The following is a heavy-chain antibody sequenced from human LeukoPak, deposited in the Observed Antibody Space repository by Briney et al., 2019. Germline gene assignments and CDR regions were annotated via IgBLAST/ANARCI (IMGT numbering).Heavy chain of an antibody. J-gene: IGHJ4*02. D-gene: IGHD3-22*01. CDR2: FYPEDGET. Sequence: ASVKVSCKVSGYTLTELSMHWVRQAPGKGLEWMGGFYPEDGETIYAQKFQGRVTMTEDTSTDTAYMELSSLRSEDTAVYYCATDRGYYYDSSGYFTDYWGQGTLVTGSS. V-gene: IGHV1-24*01. CDR3: ATDRGYYYDSSGYFTDY. CDR1: GYTLTELS.